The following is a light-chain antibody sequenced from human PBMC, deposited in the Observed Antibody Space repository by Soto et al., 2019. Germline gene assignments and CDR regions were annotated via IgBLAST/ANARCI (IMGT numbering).Light chain of an antibody. CDR1: QSVDNN. J-gene: IGKJ5*01. V-gene: IGKV3-15*01. Sequence: EFVMTQSPVTLSASPGESATLSCSASQSVDNNVAWYQQKPGQAPRLLIVGSFARATGIPARFSGSGSGSEFTLTISGLQSEDFAVYYCQQYNDRPPITFGQGTRLEIK. CDR2: GSF. CDR3: QQYNDRPPIT.